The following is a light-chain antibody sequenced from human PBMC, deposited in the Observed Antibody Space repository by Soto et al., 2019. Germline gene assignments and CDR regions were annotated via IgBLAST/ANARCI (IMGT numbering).Light chain of an antibody. J-gene: IGKJ5*01. CDR2: SAS. CDR1: QSIISR. V-gene: IGKV3-15*01. CDR3: KQYNNWPPIT. Sequence: DIGMTQSPASLSVSPGEGATLXCRASQSIISRFHWYQQKAGQAPRLLICSASTRATSIQARFSGSGSGREFTLNISSLQSEDFAVYYCKQYNNWPPITFGQGTRLEI.